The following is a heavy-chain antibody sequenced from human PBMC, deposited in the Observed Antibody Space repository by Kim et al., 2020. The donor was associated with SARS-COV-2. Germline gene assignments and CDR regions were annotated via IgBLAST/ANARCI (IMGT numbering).Heavy chain of an antibody. D-gene: IGHD4-17*01. V-gene: IGHV3-33*08. CDR2: IWYDGSNR. CDR3: ATDLPFSYGGYDDY. Sequence: GGSLRLSCGASGFTFSGYGMHWVRQAPGKGLEWVADIWYDGSNRYYADSVKARFTISRDNSKNTLYLQMNSLRAEDTAVYYCATDLPFSYGGYDDYWGQGTLVTVSS. CDR1: GFTFSGYG. J-gene: IGHJ4*02.